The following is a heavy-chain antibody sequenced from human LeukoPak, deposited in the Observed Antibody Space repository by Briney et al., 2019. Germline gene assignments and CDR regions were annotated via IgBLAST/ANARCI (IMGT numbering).Heavy chain of an antibody. CDR1: GFTFDDYA. CDR2: ISWDGGST. Sequence: GGSLRLSCAASGFTFDDYAMHWVRQAPGKGLEWVSLISWDGGSTYYADSVKGRFTISRDNAKNSLYLQMNSLRAEDTAVYYCARDFEVGAPGFDYWGQGTLVTVSS. J-gene: IGHJ4*02. V-gene: IGHV3-43D*03. D-gene: IGHD6-6*01. CDR3: ARDFEVGAPGFDY.